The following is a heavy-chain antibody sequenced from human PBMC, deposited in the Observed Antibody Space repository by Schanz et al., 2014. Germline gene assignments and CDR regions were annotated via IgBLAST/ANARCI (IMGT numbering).Heavy chain of an antibody. Sequence: EVQLVESGGGLVQPGGSLRLSCAASGFIFSNSWMSWVRQAPGKGLEWVANIKQDGSEKYYVDSVKGRFTISRDNSKNSLYLQMNSLRAEDTAVYYCAKSKSQLPLFDYWGQGTLVAVSS. CDR2: IKQDGSEK. D-gene: IGHD2-21*01. V-gene: IGHV3-7*01. J-gene: IGHJ4*02. CDR1: GFIFSNSW. CDR3: AKSKSQLPLFDY.